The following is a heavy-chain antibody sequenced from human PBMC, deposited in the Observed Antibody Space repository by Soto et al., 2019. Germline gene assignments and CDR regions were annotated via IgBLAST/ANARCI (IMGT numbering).Heavy chain of an antibody. Sequence: SETLSLTCTVSGGSISSGDYYWSWIRQPPGKGLEWIGYIYYSGSTYYNPSLKSRVTISVDTSKNQFSLKLSSVTAADTAVYYCARVQITMVRGVIPDYWGQGTLVTVSS. CDR2: IYYSGST. V-gene: IGHV4-30-4*01. D-gene: IGHD3-10*01. CDR3: ARVQITMVRGVIPDY. CDR1: GGSISSGDYY. J-gene: IGHJ4*02.